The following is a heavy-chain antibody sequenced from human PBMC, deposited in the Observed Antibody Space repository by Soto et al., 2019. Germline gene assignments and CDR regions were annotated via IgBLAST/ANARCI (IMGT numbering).Heavy chain of an antibody. CDR2: VIPIFGTP. Sequence: QVQLVQSGAEVKKPGSSVNVSCKAPGGTFSTYAISWVRQAPGQGLEWMGGVIPIFGTPKYAQKFQGRVTITADESTSTGYMELCSLRSEDTAVYYPARSQGGSSSLDIYYYYYYGMDVWGQGTTVTVSS. J-gene: IGHJ6*02. D-gene: IGHD2-15*01. CDR3: ARSQGGSSSLDIYYYYYYGMDV. V-gene: IGHV1-69*01. CDR1: GGTFSTYA.